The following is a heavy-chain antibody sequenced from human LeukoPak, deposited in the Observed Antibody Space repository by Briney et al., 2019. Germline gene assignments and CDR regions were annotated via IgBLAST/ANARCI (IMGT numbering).Heavy chain of an antibody. V-gene: IGHV1-2*02. D-gene: IGHD3-9*01. CDR3: ARASQKSYDILTGYWFDY. CDR2: INPNSGGT. CDR1: RYTFTGYY. Sequence: GASVKVSCKASRYTFTGYYMHWVRQAPGQGLEWMGWINPNSGGTNYAQKFQGRVTMTRDTSISTAYMELSRLRSDDTAVYYCARASQKSYDILTGYWFDYWGQGTLVTVSS. J-gene: IGHJ4*02.